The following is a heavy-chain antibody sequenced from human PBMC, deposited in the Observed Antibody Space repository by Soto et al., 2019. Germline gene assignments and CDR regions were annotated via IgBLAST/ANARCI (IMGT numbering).Heavy chain of an antibody. J-gene: IGHJ6*02. Sequence: QVQLVQSGDEVKKPGASVKVSCKASGYIFVNYGIAWVRQAPGQGLEWMGWISPYTGNTHSATKVQGRLTMTTDTPTSTAYMDLESLTSDDTAVYYCVMVDNYVTPTPQDVWGQGTTVTVSS. CDR2: ISPYTGNT. D-gene: IGHD3-16*01. V-gene: IGHV1-18*01. CDR3: VMVDNYVTPTPQDV. CDR1: GYIFVNYG.